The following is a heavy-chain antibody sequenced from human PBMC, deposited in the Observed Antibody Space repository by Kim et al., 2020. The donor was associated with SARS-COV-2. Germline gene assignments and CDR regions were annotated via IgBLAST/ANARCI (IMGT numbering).Heavy chain of an antibody. V-gene: IGHV3-23*01. CDR3: AKDNYYDGSLGGMDV. D-gene: IGHD3-22*01. CDR2: ISGSGGTT. CDR1: GFTFSSFA. Sequence: GGSLRLSCAASGFTFSSFAMSWVRQAPGKGLEWVSGISGSGGTTYYTDSVRGRSTISRDNSKNTLYLQMNSPRAEDTAVYYCAKDNYYDGSLGGMDVWGQGTTVTVSS. J-gene: IGHJ6*02.